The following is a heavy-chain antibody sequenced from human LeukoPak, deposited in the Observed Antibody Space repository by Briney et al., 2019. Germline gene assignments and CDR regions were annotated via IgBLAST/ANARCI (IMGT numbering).Heavy chain of an antibody. Sequence: PGRSLRLSCAASGFTFSSYGMHWVRQPPGKGLEWVGVIWYDGSNKYYADSVKGRFTIARDNSKNTLYLQMNSLRAEDTAVYYCAKDRIGVVPAAMDYWGQGTLVTVSS. CDR1: GFTFSSYG. CDR2: IWYDGSNK. V-gene: IGHV3-33*06. CDR3: AKDRIGVVPAAMDY. J-gene: IGHJ4*02. D-gene: IGHD2-2*01.